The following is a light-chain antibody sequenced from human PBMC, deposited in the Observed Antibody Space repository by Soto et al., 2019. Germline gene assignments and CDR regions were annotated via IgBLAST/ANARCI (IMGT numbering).Light chain of an antibody. Sequence: QSALTQPASVSGSPGQSITISCTGTSSDVGGYNYVSWYQQYPGKAPKLMIYEVSHRPSGVSNRFSGSKSGNTASLTISGLQAEDEADYYCSSYTSSSLVFGGGTKLTVL. V-gene: IGLV2-14*01. CDR1: SSDVGGYNY. J-gene: IGLJ2*01. CDR2: EVS. CDR3: SSYTSSSLV.